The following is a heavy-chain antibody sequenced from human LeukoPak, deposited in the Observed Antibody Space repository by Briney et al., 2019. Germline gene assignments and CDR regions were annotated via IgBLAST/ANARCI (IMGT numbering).Heavy chain of an antibody. V-gene: IGHV4-39*07. Sequence: PSETLSLTCTVSGGSISSTTDSWGWIRQPPGKGLEWIGSIYDSGRSYYKVSLKSRVTMSVDTSKNQFSLMLSSVTAADTAVYYCARATRAARHFDYWGQGTLVTVSS. CDR2: IYDSGRS. CDR3: ARATRAARHFDY. CDR1: GGSISSTTDS. D-gene: IGHD6-6*01. J-gene: IGHJ4*02.